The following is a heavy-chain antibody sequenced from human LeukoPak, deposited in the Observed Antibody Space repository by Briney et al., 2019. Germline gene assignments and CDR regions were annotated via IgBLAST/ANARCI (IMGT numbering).Heavy chain of an antibody. CDR2: INWNGGST. Sequence: GGSLRLSCAASGFTFDDYGMSWVRQAPGKGLEWVSGINWNGGSTGYADSVKGRLTISRDNAKNSLYLQMNSLRAEDTALYHCARALRFTAAPYAFDIWGQGTMVTVSS. CDR3: ARALRFTAAPYAFDI. CDR1: GFTFDDYG. D-gene: IGHD6-13*01. J-gene: IGHJ3*02. V-gene: IGHV3-20*01.